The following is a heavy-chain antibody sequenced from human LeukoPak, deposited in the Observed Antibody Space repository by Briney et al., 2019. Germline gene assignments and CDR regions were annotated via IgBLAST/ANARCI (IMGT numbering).Heavy chain of an antibody. CDR1: GFTFSSYG. CDR3: AKGRGWEASYYYYYMDV. V-gene: IGHV3-23*01. CDR2: ISGSGGST. J-gene: IGHJ6*03. D-gene: IGHD1-26*01. Sequence: GGSLRLSCAASGFTFSSYGMSWVRQAPGKGLEWVSAISGSGGSTYYADSVKGRFTISRDNAKNSLYLQMNSLRAEDTAVYYCAKGRGWEASYYYYYMDVWGKGTTVTISS.